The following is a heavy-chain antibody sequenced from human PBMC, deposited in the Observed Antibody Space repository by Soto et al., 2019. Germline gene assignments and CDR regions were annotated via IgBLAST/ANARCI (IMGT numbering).Heavy chain of an antibody. V-gene: IGHV1-24*01. J-gene: IGHJ1*01. Sequence: ASVKVSCKVSGYTLTELSMHWLLQAPGKGLEWMGGFDPEDGETIYAQKFQGRVTMTEDTSTDTAYMELSSLRSEDTAVYYCGTGVLVQYFQHWGQGTLVTVSS. CDR3: GTGVLVQYFQH. D-gene: IGHD6-13*01. CDR1: GYTLTELS. CDR2: FDPEDGET.